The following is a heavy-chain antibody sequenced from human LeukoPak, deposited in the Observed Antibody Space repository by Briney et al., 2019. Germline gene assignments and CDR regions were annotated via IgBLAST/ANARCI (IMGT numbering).Heavy chain of an antibody. J-gene: IGHJ5*02. V-gene: IGHV3-23*01. Sequence: GGSLRLSCAASGFTFSSYAMSWVRQAPGKGREWVSAISGSGGSTYYPDSVKGRFTISRDNSKNTLYLQMNSLRAEDTAVYYCAKVRDPNWFDPWGQGTLVTVSS. CDR2: ISGSGGST. CDR3: AKVRDPNWFDP. CDR1: GFTFSSYA.